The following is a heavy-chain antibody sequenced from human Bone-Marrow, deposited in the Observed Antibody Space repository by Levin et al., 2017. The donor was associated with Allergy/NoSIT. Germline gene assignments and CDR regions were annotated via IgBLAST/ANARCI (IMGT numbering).Heavy chain of an antibody. J-gene: IGHJ4*02. CDR3: ARGKSYWAVAAYFDY. V-gene: IGHV4-34*01. CDR1: GGSFSGYY. CDR2: INHSGST. D-gene: IGHD6-19*01. Sequence: GSLRLSCAVYGGSFSGYYWSWIRQPPGKGLEWIGEINHSGSTNYNPSLKSRVTISVDTSKNQFSLKLSSVTAADTAVYYCARGKSYWAVAAYFDYWGQGTLVTVSS.